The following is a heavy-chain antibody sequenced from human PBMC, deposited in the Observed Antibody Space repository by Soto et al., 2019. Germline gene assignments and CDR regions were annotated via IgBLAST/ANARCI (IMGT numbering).Heavy chain of an antibody. D-gene: IGHD7-27*01. CDR2: IYYSGST. CDR1: GGSISSSSYY. Sequence: PSETLSLTCTVSGGSISSSSYYWGWIRQPPGKGPEWIGSIYYSGSTYYNPSLKSRVTVSVDTSKNQFSLKLTSVTAADTAVYYCARRRTLTGDPHFDYWGQGTLVTVSS. J-gene: IGHJ4*02. V-gene: IGHV4-39*01. CDR3: ARRRTLTGDPHFDY.